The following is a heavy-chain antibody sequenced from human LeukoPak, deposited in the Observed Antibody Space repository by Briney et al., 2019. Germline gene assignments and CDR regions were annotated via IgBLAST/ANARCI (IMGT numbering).Heavy chain of an antibody. CDR3: ARVVYGGLGDYDYFDY. CDR2: ISAYNGNT. D-gene: IGHD4-17*01. Sequence: RASVKVSCKASGYTFTSYGISWVRQAPGQGLEWMGWISAYNGNTNYAQKLQGRGTMTTDTSTSTAYMELRSLRSDDTAVYYCARVVYGGLGDYDYFDYWGQGTLVTVSS. J-gene: IGHJ4*02. V-gene: IGHV1-18*01. CDR1: GYTFTSYG.